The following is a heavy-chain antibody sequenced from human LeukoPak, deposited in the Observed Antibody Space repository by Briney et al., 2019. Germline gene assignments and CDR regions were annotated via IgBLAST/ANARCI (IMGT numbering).Heavy chain of an antibody. CDR3: ARLDPRGGDDY. D-gene: IGHD2-2*03. CDR2: INHSGST. J-gene: IGHJ4*02. Sequence: PSETLSLTCAVYGGSFSGYYWSWIRQPPGKGLEWIGEINHSGSTYYNPSLKSRVTISVDTSKNQFSLKLSSVTAADTAVYYCARLDPRGGDDYWGQGTLVTVSS. CDR1: GGSFSGYY. V-gene: IGHV4-34*01.